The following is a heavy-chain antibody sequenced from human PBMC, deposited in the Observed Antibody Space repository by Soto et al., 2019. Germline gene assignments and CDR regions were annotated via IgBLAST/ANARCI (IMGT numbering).Heavy chain of an antibody. CDR2: INAGNGNT. CDR1: GYTFTSYA. CDR3: ARGGEPIDY. V-gene: IGHV1-3*05. Sequence: QVQVVQSGAEEKKPGASVKVSCKASGYTFTSYAMHWVRQAPGQRLEGMGWINAGNGNTKHSQKLQGRVTITRDTSASTAYMELSSLRPEDTAVYYCARGGEPIDYCGEVTLVTVSS. J-gene: IGHJ4*02. D-gene: IGHD2-21*01.